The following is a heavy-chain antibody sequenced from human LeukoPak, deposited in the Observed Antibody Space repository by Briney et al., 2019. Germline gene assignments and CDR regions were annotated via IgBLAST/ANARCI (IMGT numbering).Heavy chain of an antibody. CDR1: RYTFGSYD. D-gene: IGHD3-22*01. CDR2: MNPGSGNT. CDR3: ARLSETAAYYYTSGYYYLGY. Sequence: ASVKVSCKASRYTFGSYDINWVRKATGQGLEWMGWMNPGSGNTGYAQRFKGRVTMTRDTSISTAYMQLSGLRSEGSAVYYCARLSETAAYYYTSGYYYLGYWGQGTLVTVDS. V-gene: IGHV1-8*02. J-gene: IGHJ4*02.